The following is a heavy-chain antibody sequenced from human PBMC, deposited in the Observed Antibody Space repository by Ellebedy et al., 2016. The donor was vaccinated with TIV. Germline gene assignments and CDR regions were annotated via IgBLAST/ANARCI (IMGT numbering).Heavy chain of an antibody. CDR2: IYPSGGST. CDR1: GYTFTNYY. Sequence: ASVKVSCXASGYTFTNYYMHWVRQAPGQGLEWMGIIYPSGGSTSYAQKFQGRVTMTTDTSTSTAYMELRSLRSDDTAVYYCARQGSSGWHDPIDYWGQGTLVTVSS. V-gene: IGHV1-46*01. D-gene: IGHD6-19*01. J-gene: IGHJ4*02. CDR3: ARQGSSGWHDPIDY.